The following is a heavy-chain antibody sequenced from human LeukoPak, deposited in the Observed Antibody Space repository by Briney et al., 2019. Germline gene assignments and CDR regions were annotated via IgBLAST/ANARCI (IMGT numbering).Heavy chain of an antibody. J-gene: IGHJ4*02. D-gene: IGHD5-18*01. CDR3: ARARHGYIYGYRPNELGHFFDY. CDR1: GGSFSGYY. V-gene: IGHV4-34*01. CDR2: INHSGST. Sequence: SETLSLTCAVYGGSFSGYYWSWIRQPPGKGLEWIGEINHSGSTNYNPSLKSRVTISLDTSKNQFSLKLSSVTAADTAVYYCARARHGYIYGYRPNELGHFFDYWGQGTLVTVSS.